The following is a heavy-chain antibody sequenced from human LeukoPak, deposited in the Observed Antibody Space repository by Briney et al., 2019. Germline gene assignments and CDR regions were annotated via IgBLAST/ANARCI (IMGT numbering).Heavy chain of an antibody. CDR3: ARASGYSYGYLLDY. CDR1: GLTFDSFS. V-gene: IGHV3-48*04. D-gene: IGHD5-18*01. Sequence: QPGGSLRLSCAASGLTFDSFSMNWVRQAPGKGLEWVSYISNSGTAIYYADSVKGRFTISRDNAKNSLYLQMNSLRAEDTAVYYCARASGYSYGYLLDYWGQGTLVTVSS. CDR2: ISNSGTAI. J-gene: IGHJ4*02.